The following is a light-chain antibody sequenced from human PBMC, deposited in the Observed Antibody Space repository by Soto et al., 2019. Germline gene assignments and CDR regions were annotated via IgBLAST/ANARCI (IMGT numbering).Light chain of an antibody. CDR1: QSIYTE. CDR2: SAS. CDR3: QHGHHWPLT. Sequence: EIVMTQSPATLSVSPGERATLSCRASQSIYTELAWYQQKPGQPPGLLIYSASTRATGVPARFTGSGSGSEFTLTISGLQSEDFAVYYCQHGHHWPLTFGQGTRLEI. V-gene: IGKV3-15*01. J-gene: IGKJ2*01.